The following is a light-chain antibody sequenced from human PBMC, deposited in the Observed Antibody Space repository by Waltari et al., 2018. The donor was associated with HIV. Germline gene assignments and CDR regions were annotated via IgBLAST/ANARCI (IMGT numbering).Light chain of an antibody. J-gene: IGKJ1*01. V-gene: IGKV1-8*01. CDR1: QGISSY. CDR2: GAS. Sequence: AIRMTQSPSSFSASTGDRVTITCRASQGISSYLAWYQQRPGRAPKLLIYGASSLQSGVPSRISGSGSGTDFTLTISCLQSEDFATYYCQQYYSYPPTFGQGP. CDR3: QQYYSYPPT.